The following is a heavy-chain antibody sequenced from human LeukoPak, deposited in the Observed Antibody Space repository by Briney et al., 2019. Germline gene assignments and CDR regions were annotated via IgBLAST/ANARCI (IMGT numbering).Heavy chain of an antibody. D-gene: IGHD4-17*01. J-gene: IGHJ4*02. CDR1: GYTFTGYY. Sequence: PPASVKVSCKASGYTFTGYYIHWVRQAPGQGLEWMGWIYPNSGGTSYAQKFQGRVTMTRDTSINTAYTELSRLRSDDTAVYYCARQTTHYYFDYWGQGTLVTVSS. V-gene: IGHV1-2*02. CDR2: IYPNSGGT. CDR3: ARQTTHYYFDY.